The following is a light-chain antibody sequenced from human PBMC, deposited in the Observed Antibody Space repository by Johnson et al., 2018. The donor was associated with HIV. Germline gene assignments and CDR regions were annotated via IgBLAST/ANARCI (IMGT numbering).Light chain of an antibody. CDR2: ENN. CDR3: GTWDSSLSAGWV. CDR1: SSNIGNNY. J-gene: IGLJ1*01. V-gene: IGLV1-51*02. Sequence: QPVLTQPPSVSAAPGQKVTISCSGSSSNIGNNYVSWYQQLPGTAPKLLIYENNKRPSGIPDRFSGSKSGTSATLGITGLQTGDEADYYCGTWDSSLSAGWVIGTWTKVTVL.